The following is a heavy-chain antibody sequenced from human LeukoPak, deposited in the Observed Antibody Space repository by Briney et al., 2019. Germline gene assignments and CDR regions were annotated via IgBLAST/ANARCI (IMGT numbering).Heavy chain of an antibody. CDR1: GFTFSSYA. D-gene: IGHD6-19*01. CDR3: TKGRYTSGGFDY. V-gene: IGHV3-30*04. J-gene: IGHJ4*02. CDR2: ISYDGSNK. Sequence: GGSLRLPCAASGFTFSSYAMHWVRQAPGKGLEWVAVISYDGSNKYYADSVKGRFTISRDNSKNTLYLQMNSLKTEDTAVYYCTKGRYTSGGFDYWGQGTLVTVSS.